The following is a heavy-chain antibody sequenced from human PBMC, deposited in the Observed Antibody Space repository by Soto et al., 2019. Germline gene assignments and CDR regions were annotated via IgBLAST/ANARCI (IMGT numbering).Heavy chain of an antibody. J-gene: IGHJ4*02. Sequence: ASVKVSCEVSGYTLTELSMHCVRQAPGKGLEWMGGFDPEDGETIYAQKFQGRVTMTEDTSTDTAYMELSSLRSEDTAVYYCATDGYPSLELLGRSYWGQGTLVTVSS. V-gene: IGHV1-24*01. D-gene: IGHD1-26*01. CDR1: GYTLTELS. CDR3: ATDGYPSLELLGRSY. CDR2: FDPEDGET.